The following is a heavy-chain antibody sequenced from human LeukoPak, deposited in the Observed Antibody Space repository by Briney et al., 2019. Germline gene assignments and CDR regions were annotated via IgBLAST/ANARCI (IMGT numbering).Heavy chain of an antibody. CDR1: GGSVRSYY. D-gene: IGHD6-19*01. CDR2: IYYSGST. J-gene: IGHJ4*02. Sequence: SETLSLTCTVSGGSVRSYYWSWIRQPPGEGLEWIGYIYYSGSTNHNPSLKSRVTISVDTSKNQFSLKLSSVTAADTAVYYCARLWGGGGWIFEYWGQGTLVTVSS. V-gene: IGHV4-59*08. CDR3: ARLWGGGGWIFEY.